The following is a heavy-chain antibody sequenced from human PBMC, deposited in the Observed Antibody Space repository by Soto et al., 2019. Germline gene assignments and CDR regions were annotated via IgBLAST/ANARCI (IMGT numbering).Heavy chain of an antibody. Sequence: EVQLVESGGGLVQPGGSLRLSCAASGFTFSSYWMSWVRQAPGKGLEWVANIKQDGSEKYYVDSVKGRFTISRDNAKNTLYLQMNSLRAEDTAVYYCASVFGNPRYCSGGSCYPSLSTPDYWGQGTLVTVSS. CDR1: GFTFSSYW. D-gene: IGHD2-15*01. J-gene: IGHJ4*02. CDR2: IKQDGSEK. V-gene: IGHV3-7*01. CDR3: ASVFGNPRYCSGGSCYPSLSTPDY.